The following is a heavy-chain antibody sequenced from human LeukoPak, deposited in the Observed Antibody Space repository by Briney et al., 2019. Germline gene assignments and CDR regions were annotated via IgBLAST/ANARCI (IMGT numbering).Heavy chain of an antibody. CDR1: GFTFGDYA. Sequence: GGSLRLSCIASGFTFGDYAMSWFRQAPGKGLEWVSTISDSGGNTYYADSVRGRFTISRDNSKNTLSLQMNSLRVEDTALYYCAKDLGALTYGEGFWGQGTLVTVSS. V-gene: IGHV3-23*01. D-gene: IGHD3-16*01. J-gene: IGHJ4*02. CDR2: ISDSGGNT. CDR3: AKDLGALTYGEGF.